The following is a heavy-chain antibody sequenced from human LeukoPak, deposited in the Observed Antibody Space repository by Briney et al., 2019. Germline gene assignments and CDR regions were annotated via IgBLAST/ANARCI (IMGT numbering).Heavy chain of an antibody. J-gene: IGHJ6*04. CDR3: ARDAGCYGSGSLDV. CDR2: IYYSGST. V-gene: IGHV4-59*01. CDR1: GGSISSYY. D-gene: IGHD3-10*01. Sequence: SETLSLTCTVSGGSISSYYWSWIRQPPGKGLEWIGYIYYSGSTNYNPSLKSRVTISVDTSKNQFSLKLSSVTAADTAVYYCARDAGCYGSGSLDVWGKGTTVTVSS.